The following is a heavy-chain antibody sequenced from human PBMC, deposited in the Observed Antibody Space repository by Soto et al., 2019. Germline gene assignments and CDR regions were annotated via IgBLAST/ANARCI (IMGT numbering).Heavy chain of an antibody. CDR1: GFTFSSYS. V-gene: IGHV3-64D*06. Sequence: GGSLRLSCSASGFTFSSYSLHWVRQAPGKGLEYVSAISSNGLNTYYADSVKGRFTISRDNSKNTLYLQMSSLRTEDTAVYYCVKDGINYYDSSGYWAYWGQGTQVTVSS. CDR3: VKDGINYYDSSGYWAY. CDR2: ISSNGLNT. D-gene: IGHD3-22*01. J-gene: IGHJ4*02.